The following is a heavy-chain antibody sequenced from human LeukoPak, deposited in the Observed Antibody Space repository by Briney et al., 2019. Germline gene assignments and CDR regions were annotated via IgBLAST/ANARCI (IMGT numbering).Heavy chain of an antibody. V-gene: IGHV1-2*02. CDR3: ARDRDYDFWSGYSTHYYMDV. D-gene: IGHD3-3*01. Sequence: GASVTVSFKSSGYTFTCYYMHWVRQAPGQGREWMGWINPNSGGTNYAQKFQGRVTMTRDTSISTAYMELSRLRSDDTAVYYCARDRDYDFWSGYSTHYYMDVWGKGTTVTVSS. J-gene: IGHJ6*03. CDR1: GYTFTCYY. CDR2: INPNSGGT.